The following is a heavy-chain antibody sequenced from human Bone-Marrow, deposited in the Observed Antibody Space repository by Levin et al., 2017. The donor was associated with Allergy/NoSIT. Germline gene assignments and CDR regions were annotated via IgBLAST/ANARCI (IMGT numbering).Heavy chain of an antibody. CDR2: IFTTGST. V-gene: IGHV4-4*07. J-gene: IGHJ5*02. Sequence: SETLSLTCLVSGGSNSNYYWSWIRQPAGKGLEWIGNIFTTGSTNYNPSLKNRVTMSMGPSKNQFYLNLTSVTAADTAVYYCARGGNWFDPWGQGTPVTVSS. D-gene: IGHD3-10*01. CDR1: GGSNSNYY. CDR3: ARGGNWFDP.